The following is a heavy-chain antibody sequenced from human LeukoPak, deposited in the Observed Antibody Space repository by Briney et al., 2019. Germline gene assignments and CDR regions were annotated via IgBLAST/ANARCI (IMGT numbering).Heavy chain of an antibody. CDR3: ARNRDGYNSFDY. V-gene: IGHV3-11*01. CDR2: ISSSGDTI. D-gene: IGHD5-24*01. Sequence: GGSLRLSCAASGFTFRDYYMTWMRQAPGKGLEWLSYISSSGDTIYYADSVKGRFTISRDNAKKSLYLQMNSLRADDTAVYYCARNRDGYNSFDYWGQGTLVTVSS. J-gene: IGHJ4*02. CDR1: GFTFRDYY.